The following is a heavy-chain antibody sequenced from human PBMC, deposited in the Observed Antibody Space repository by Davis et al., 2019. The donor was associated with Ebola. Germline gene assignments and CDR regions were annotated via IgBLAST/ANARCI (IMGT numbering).Heavy chain of an antibody. V-gene: IGHV3-43*01. CDR1: GFTFDDYN. D-gene: IGHD1-26*01. CDR3: AKDIGAPEIFYYFGMDV. Sequence: GESLKISCAASGFTFDDYNIHWVRQAPGKGLEWVALISWDGGSTFYADAVKGRFTISRDNRKNSLYLQMNSLRTEDTALYYCAKDIGAPEIFYYFGMDVWGKGTTVTVSS. CDR2: ISWDGGST. J-gene: IGHJ6*04.